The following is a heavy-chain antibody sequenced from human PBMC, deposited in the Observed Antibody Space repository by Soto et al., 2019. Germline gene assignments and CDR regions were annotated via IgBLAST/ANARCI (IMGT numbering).Heavy chain of an antibody. V-gene: IGHV4-59*01. D-gene: IGHD6-6*01. CDR3: ARAQYSSSSVYYYYMDV. J-gene: IGHJ6*03. CDR2: IYYSGST. CDR1: GCSISSYY. Sequence: SETLSLTCTVSGCSISSYYWSWIRQPPGKGLEWIGYIYYSGSTNYNPSLKSRVTISVDTSKNQFSLKLSSVTAADTAVYYCARAQYSSSSVYYYYMDVWGKGTTVTVSS.